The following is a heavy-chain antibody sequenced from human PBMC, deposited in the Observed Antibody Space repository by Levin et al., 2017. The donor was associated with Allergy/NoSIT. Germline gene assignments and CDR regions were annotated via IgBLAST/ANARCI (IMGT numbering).Heavy chain of an antibody. CDR1: GFTFDTYA. CDR3: ATGDPRYGRRPLDY. D-gene: IGHD3-16*01. V-gene: IGHV3-23*01. J-gene: IGHJ4*02. Sequence: GESLKISCAASGFTFDTYAMTWVRQAPGKGLQWVSVISGSGDATYYADSVKGRFTISRDNSKNTLYLQMNSLGVEDTAVYYCATGDPRYGRRPLDYWGQGTLVTVSS. CDR2: ISGSGDAT.